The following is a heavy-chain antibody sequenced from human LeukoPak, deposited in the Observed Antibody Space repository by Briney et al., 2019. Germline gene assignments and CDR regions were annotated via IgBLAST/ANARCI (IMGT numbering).Heavy chain of an antibody. CDR2: IIPIFGTA. V-gene: IGHV1-69*13. D-gene: IGHD4-17*01. Sequence: ASVQVSCKASGGTFSSYAISWVRQASGQGLEWMGGIIPIFGTANYAQKFQGRVTITADESTSTAYMELSSLRSEDTAVYYCARDQNGDYAPHWYFDLWGRGTLVTVSS. J-gene: IGHJ2*01. CDR1: GGTFSSYA. CDR3: ARDQNGDYAPHWYFDL.